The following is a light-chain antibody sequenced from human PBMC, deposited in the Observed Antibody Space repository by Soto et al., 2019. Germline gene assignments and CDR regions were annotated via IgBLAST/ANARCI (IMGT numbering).Light chain of an antibody. CDR3: SAYAGSNNFV. V-gene: IGLV2-14*01. CDR1: SSDVGGYNY. CDR2: EVT. J-gene: IGLJ1*01. Sequence: QSVLTQPASESGSPGQSITISCTGTSSDVGGYNYVSWYQQHPGNVPKLMIYEVTSRPAGVSHRFSGSKSGNTASLTISGLQAEDEADYYCSAYAGSNNFVFGSGTKVTV.